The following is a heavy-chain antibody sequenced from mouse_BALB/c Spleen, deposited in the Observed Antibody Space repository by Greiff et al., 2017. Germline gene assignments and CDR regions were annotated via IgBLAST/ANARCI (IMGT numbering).Heavy chain of an antibody. Sequence: QVQLQQSGAELVKPGASVKLSCKASGYTFTSYWMPWVKQRPGQGLEWIGEIDPSDSYTNYNQKFKGKATLTVDKSSSTAYMQLSSLTSEDSAVYYCARSGHYGNYYAMDYWGQGTSVTVSS. D-gene: IGHD2-1*01. CDR3: ARSGHYGNYYAMDY. CDR1: GYTFTSYW. J-gene: IGHJ4*01. V-gene: IGHV1-69*02. CDR2: IDPSDSYT.